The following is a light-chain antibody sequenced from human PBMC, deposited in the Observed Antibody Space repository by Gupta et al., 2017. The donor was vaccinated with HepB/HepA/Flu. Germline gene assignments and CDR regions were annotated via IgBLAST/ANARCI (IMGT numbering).Light chain of an antibody. V-gene: IGKV3-11*01. Sequence: IVLTQSPPALSLSPGERATLSCRASQNIRSSLAWYQHKSGRAPRLLIYDVSNRATGIPVRFAGSGSGTDFTLTISSLEPEDVAVYYCQQRSNWPRTFGQGTKVEI. CDR3: QQRSNWPRT. CDR1: QNIRSS. CDR2: DVS. J-gene: IGKJ1*01.